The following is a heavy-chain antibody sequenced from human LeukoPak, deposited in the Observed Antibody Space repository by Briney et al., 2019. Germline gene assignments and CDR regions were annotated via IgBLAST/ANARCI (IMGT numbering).Heavy chain of an antibody. D-gene: IGHD6-13*01. J-gene: IGHJ5*02. Sequence: ASVMVSCKASGYTFTGYYIHWVRQAPGQGLEWMGWISAYNGNTNYAQKLQGRVTMTTDTSTSTAYMELRSLRSDDTAVYYCARGGDSSSWYGWFDPWGQGTLVTVSS. CDR1: GYTFTGYY. V-gene: IGHV1-18*04. CDR3: ARGGDSSSWYGWFDP. CDR2: ISAYNGNT.